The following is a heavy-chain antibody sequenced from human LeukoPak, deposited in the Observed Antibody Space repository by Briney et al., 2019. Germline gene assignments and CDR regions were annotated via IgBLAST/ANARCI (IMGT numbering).Heavy chain of an antibody. J-gene: IGHJ4*02. CDR2: ISYDGTNK. CDR1: GFIFSNFA. V-gene: IGHV3-30-3*01. D-gene: IGHD6-13*01. Sequence: GGSLRLSCAASGFIFSNFAMHWVRQAPGKGLEWVAVISYDGTNKYYMDSVKGRFTMSRDNSKNMLYLQMNSLRAEDTAVYYCAKDLYTSRYACCFDYWGQGTLVTVSS. CDR3: AKDLYTSRYACCFDY.